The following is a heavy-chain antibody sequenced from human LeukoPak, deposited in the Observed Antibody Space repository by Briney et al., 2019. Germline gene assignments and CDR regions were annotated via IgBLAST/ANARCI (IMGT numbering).Heavy chain of an antibody. Sequence: SETLSLTCAVSGGSISSGGYSWSWIRQPPGKGLEWFGYIYHSGSTYYNSSLKSRVTISVDRSKNQFSLKLSSVTAADTAVYYCARAGSYYDFWSGPLMDVWGQGTTVTVSS. CDR1: GGSISSGGYS. CDR3: ARAGSYYDFWSGPLMDV. J-gene: IGHJ6*02. V-gene: IGHV4-30-2*01. D-gene: IGHD3-3*01. CDR2: IYHSGST.